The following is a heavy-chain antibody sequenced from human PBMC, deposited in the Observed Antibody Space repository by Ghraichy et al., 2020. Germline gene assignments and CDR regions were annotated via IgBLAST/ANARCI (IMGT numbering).Heavy chain of an antibody. CDR1: GFTFSSYA. CDR2: ISGSGGST. Sequence: GGSLRLSCAASGFTFSSYAMSWVRQAPGKGLEWVSTISGSGGSTYYADSVKGRFTISRDNSKNTLSLQMNSLRAEDTAVYYCAKVLAVAGKMNGLDYWGQGTMVTVSS. CDR3: AKVLAVAGKMNGLDY. D-gene: IGHD6-13*01. J-gene: IGHJ4*02. V-gene: IGHV3-23*01.